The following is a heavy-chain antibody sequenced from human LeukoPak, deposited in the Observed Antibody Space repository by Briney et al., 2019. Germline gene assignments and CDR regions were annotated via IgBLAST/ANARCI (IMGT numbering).Heavy chain of an antibody. CDR1: GFTFSSYG. D-gene: IGHD6-13*01. J-gene: IGHJ6*03. CDR2: IRYDGSNK. CDR3: AKDGPHHGSTWFRLDYYYYMDV. Sequence: GGSLRLSCVASGFTFSSYGMHWVRQAPGKGLEWVSFIRYDGSNKDYADSVKGRFTISRDNSKNTLYLQMNSLRAEDTAVYYCAKDGPHHGSTWFRLDYYYYMDVWGKGTMVTISS. V-gene: IGHV3-30*02.